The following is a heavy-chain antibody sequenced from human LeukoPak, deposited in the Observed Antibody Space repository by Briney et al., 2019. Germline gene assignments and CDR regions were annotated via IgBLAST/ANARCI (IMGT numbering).Heavy chain of an antibody. CDR3: ARGLTSGSYSFDY. Sequence: GASVKVSCKASGGTFSSYAISWVRQAPGQGLERMGGIIPIFGTANYAQKFQGRVTITADESTSTAYMELSSLRSEDTAVYYCARGLTSGSYSFDYWGQGTLVTVSS. CDR2: IIPIFGTA. CDR1: GGTFSSYA. D-gene: IGHD1-26*01. V-gene: IGHV1-69*13. J-gene: IGHJ4*02.